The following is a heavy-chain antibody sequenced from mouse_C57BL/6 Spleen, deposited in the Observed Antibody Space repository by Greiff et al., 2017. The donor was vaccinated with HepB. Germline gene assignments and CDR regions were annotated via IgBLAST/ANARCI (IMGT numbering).Heavy chain of an antibody. CDR1: GYTFTDYY. J-gene: IGHJ3*01. CDR2: INPYNGGT. V-gene: IGHV1-19*01. Sequence: EVQLQQSGPVLVKPGASVKMSCKASGYTFTDYYMNWVKQSHGKSLEWIGVINPYNGGTSYNQKFKGKATLTVDKSSSTAYMELNSLTSEDSAVYYCARGGDGFAYWGQGTLVTVSA. CDR3: ARGGDGFAY.